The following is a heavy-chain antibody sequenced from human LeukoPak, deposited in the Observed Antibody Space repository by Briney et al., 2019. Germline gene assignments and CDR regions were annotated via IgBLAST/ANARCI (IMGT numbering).Heavy chain of an antibody. CDR2: IDSSGNT. J-gene: IGHJ6*03. CDR3: ATDPVVASPGPSYYLYMDV. CDR1: GFAVSSNY. V-gene: IGHV3-53*01. Sequence: GGSLRLSWAASGFAVSSNYMSWVRQPPGKGLEWLSLIDSSGNTFYADSVKGRFTIPRDYLENTLFLQMNSLRAEDTALYYCATDPVVASPGPSYYLYMDVWGKGTTVTVSS. D-gene: IGHD6-13*01.